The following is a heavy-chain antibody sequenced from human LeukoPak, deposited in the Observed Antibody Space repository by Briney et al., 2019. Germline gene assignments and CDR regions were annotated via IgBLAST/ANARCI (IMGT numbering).Heavy chain of an antibody. Sequence: GGSLRLSCAASGFIFSDYGMSWVRQAPGKGLEWVSRMNGRGVRTYYADSVKGRFTISRDNSKNTLYLQMNSLRGEDTAVYYCAKENWGYNWKYDSSGSGINYWGQGTLVTFSS. D-gene: IGHD3-22*01. CDR1: GFIFSDYG. J-gene: IGHJ4*02. V-gene: IGHV3-23*01. CDR3: AKENWGYNWKYDSSGSGINY. CDR2: MNGRGVRT.